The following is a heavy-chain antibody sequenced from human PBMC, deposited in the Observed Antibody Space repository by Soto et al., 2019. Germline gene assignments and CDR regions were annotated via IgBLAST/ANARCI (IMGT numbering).Heavy chain of an antibody. Sequence: GGSLRLSCAASGFTFSSYWMSWVRQAPGKGLEWVANIKQDGSEKYYVDSVKGRFTISRDNAKNSLYLQMNSLRAEDTAVYYCARVTLRFLEWLSSYYFDYWGQGTLVTVSS. CDR2: IKQDGSEK. CDR1: GFTFSSYW. CDR3: ARVTLRFLEWLSSYYFDY. D-gene: IGHD3-3*01. V-gene: IGHV3-7*01. J-gene: IGHJ4*02.